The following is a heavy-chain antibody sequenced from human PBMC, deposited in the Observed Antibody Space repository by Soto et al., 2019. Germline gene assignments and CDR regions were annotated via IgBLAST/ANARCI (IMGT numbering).Heavy chain of an antibody. CDR2: INWNSGSI. V-gene: IGHV3-9*01. Sequence: GWSLRLSCAASGFTFDDYAMHWVRQVPGKGLEWVSGINWNSGSIGYGDSVKGRFAISRDNAKNSLHLQMNSLSAEDTAFYYCVKDESINWYSGHFRHWGQGTLVTVSS. CDR1: GFTFDDYA. D-gene: IGHD6-13*01. CDR3: VKDESINWYSGHFRH. J-gene: IGHJ1*01.